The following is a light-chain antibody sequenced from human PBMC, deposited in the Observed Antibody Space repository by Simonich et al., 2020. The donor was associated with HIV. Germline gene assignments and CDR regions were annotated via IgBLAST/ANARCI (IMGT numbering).Light chain of an antibody. Sequence: NFMLTQPHSVSESPGKTVTISCTRSSGSIPSNYVQWYQQRPASSPTTVIYEENQRPSGVPDRFSRSIDSSSNSASLTISGLKTEDEADYYCQSYDSSNQVFGGGTKLTVL. CDR2: EEN. V-gene: IGLV6-57*01. J-gene: IGLJ2*01. CDR3: QSYDSSNQV. CDR1: SGSIPSNY.